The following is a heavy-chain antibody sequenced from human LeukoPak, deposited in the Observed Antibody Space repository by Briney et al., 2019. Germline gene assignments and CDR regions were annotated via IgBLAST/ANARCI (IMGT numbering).Heavy chain of an antibody. V-gene: IGHV3-74*01. CDR2: INSDGGST. CDR1: GFPFSSYA. J-gene: IGHJ3*02. Sequence: GGSLRLSCAASGFPFSSYAMNWVRQAPGKGLVWVSRINSDGGSTSYTDSVKGRFTISRDNAKNTLYLQMNSLRAEDTAVYYCARRSAAKDAFDIWGQGTKVTVSS. CDR3: ARRSAAKDAFDI. D-gene: IGHD6-25*01.